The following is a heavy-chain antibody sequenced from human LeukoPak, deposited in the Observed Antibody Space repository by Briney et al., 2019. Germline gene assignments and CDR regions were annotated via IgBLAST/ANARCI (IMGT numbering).Heavy chain of an antibody. CDR3: SGSRYSGYDFGY. CDR1: GFTFSGSA. V-gene: IGHV3-73*01. CDR2: IRSKANSYAT. Sequence: GGSLRLSCAASGFTFSGSAMHWVRQASGKGLEWVGRIRSKANSYATVYAASVKGRFTISRDDSKNTAYLQMNSLKTEDTAVYYCSGSRYSGYDFGYWGQGTLVTVSS. D-gene: IGHD5-12*01. J-gene: IGHJ4*02.